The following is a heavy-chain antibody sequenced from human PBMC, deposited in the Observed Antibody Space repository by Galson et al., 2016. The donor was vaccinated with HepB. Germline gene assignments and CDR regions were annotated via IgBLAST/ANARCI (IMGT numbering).Heavy chain of an antibody. J-gene: IGHJ4*02. CDR3: ARVHQGWYAGYFDY. Sequence: CAIPGDSVSSDSAAWNWIRQSPPRGLEWLGRTYYRSKWYNDYAVSVKSRITINPDTSKNQFSLQLKAVTPEDTAVYYCARVHQGWYAGYFDYWGQGTLVTVSS. V-gene: IGHV6-1*01. CDR2: TYYRSKWYN. D-gene: IGHD6-19*01. CDR1: GDSVSSDSAA.